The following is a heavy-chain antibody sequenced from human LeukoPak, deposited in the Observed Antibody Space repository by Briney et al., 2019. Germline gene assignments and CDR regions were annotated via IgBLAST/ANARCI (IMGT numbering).Heavy chain of an antibody. CDR2: INHSGGI. CDR3: ARGAGTPFRYFYYLDV. D-gene: IGHD2-15*01. V-gene: IGHV4-34*01. CDR1: GGSFSAYC. Sequence: SETLSLTCAVYGGSFSAYCWAWVRRPPGKGLEWIGEINHSGGIIYNPSLESRVTISLDTSKNQFSLRLSSVTAADTAVYFCARGAGTPFRYFYYLDVWGKGTTVTVSS. J-gene: IGHJ6*03.